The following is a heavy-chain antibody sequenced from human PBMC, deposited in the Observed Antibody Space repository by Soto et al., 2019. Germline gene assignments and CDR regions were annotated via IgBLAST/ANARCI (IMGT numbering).Heavy chain of an antibody. CDR3: AGTLIAAAGPGGDWFDP. V-gene: IGHV1-69*02. J-gene: IGHJ5*02. CDR1: GGTFSSYT. Sequence: QVQLVQSGAEVKKPGSSVKVSCKASGGTFSSYTISWVRQAPGQGLEWMGRIIPILGIANYAQKFQGRVTITADKSTSTAYMDLSSLRSEDTAVYYCAGTLIAAAGPGGDWFDPWGQGTLVTVSS. CDR2: IIPILGIA. D-gene: IGHD6-13*01.